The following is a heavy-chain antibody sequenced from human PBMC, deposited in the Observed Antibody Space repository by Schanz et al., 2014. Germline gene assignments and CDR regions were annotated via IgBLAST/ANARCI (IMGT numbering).Heavy chain of an antibody. CDR1: GFTVNTNY. CDR3: ARDEGKDGYNLAIDV. CDR2: LYIRST. V-gene: IGHV3-53*01. Sequence: EVQLVESGGGLIHPGGSLRLSCAVSGFTVNTNYMTWVRQAPGKGLECVSILYIRSTYYAASVKGRFTIARDNSKNMVLLQMNSLRVEDTAIYYCARDEGKDGYNLAIDVWGQGTLVTVSS. D-gene: IGHD5-12*01. J-gene: IGHJ3*01.